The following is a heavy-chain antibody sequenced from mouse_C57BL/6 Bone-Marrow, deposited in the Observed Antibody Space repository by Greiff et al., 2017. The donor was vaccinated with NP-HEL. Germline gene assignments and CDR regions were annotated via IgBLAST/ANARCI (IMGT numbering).Heavy chain of an antibody. Sequence: EVQLQESVAELVRPGASVKLSCTASGFNIKNTYMHWVKQRPEQGLEWIGRIDPANGNTKYAPKFQGKATITADTSSNTAYLQLSSLTSEDTAIYYCAFIYYDHYYAMDYWGQGTSVTVSS. CDR1: GFNIKNTY. D-gene: IGHD2-4*01. CDR2: IDPANGNT. CDR3: AFIYYDHYYAMDY. V-gene: IGHV14-3*01. J-gene: IGHJ4*01.